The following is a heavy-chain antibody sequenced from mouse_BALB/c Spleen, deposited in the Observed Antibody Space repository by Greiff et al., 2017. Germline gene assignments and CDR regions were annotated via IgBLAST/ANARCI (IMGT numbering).Heavy chain of an antibody. CDR3: ARRGAYGSLAY. CDR2: ISYSGST. J-gene: IGHJ3*01. V-gene: IGHV3-2*02. Sequence: EVKLMESGPGLVKPSQSLSLTCTVTGYSITSDYAWNWIRQFPGNKLEWMGYISYSGSTSYNPSLKSRISITRDTSKNQFFLQLNSVTTEDTATYYCARRGAYGSLAYWGQGTLVTVSA. CDR1: GYSITSDYA. D-gene: IGHD1-1*01.